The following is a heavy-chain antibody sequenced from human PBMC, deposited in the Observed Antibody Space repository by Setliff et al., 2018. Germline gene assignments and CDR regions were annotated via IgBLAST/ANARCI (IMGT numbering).Heavy chain of an antibody. CDR3: ARAGSAAAGRKGVFEY. Sequence: GASVKVSCKASGYSFSSNAFHWVRQAPGQTLEWMGWIHAGSSNTLYSQRFQDRITISRDTSTSTLYMELSSLISEDTAVYYCARAGSAAAGRKGVFEYWGQGSLVTSPQ. J-gene: IGHJ4*02. D-gene: IGHD6-13*01. CDR2: IHAGSSNT. V-gene: IGHV1-3*01. CDR1: GYSFSSNA.